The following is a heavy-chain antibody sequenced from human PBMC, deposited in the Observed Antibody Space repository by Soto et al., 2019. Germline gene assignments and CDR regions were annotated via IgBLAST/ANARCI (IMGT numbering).Heavy chain of an antibody. V-gene: IGHV1-18*01. CDR3: ARDSSIAARPGRDYYYYYGMDV. D-gene: IGHD6-6*01. CDR2: ISAYNGNT. J-gene: IGHJ6*02. Sequence: AASVKVSCKASGYTFTSYGISWVRQAPGQGLEWMGWISAYNGNTNYAQKLQGRVTMTTDTSTSTAYMELRSLRSDDTAVYYCARDSSIAARPGRDYYYYYGMDVWGQGTTVTVSS. CDR1: GYTFTSYG.